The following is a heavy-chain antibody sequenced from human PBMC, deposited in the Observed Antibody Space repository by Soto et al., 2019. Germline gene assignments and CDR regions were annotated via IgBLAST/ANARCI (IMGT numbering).Heavy chain of an antibody. Sequence: QVQLVQSASEVMKPGASVKVSCKASGYTFIRYGITWVRQAPGQRLEWMGWISPYDDQTIYAQKLQGRVTMTADTATRTVHMQLRSLKADDTAVYYCARGGYYDKVWGKLSHYGLDVWGQGASGTVSS. CDR2: ISPYDDQT. V-gene: IGHV1-18*01. CDR1: GYTFIRYG. CDR3: ARGGYYDKVWGKLSHYGLDV. J-gene: IGHJ6*02. D-gene: IGHD3-22*01.